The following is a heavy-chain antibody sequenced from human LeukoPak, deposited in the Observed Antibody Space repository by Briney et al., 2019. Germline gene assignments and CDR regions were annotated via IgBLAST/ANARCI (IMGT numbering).Heavy chain of an antibody. CDR2: ITTSSNTI. CDR1: GFTFSSYS. CDR3: ARVHRRFLEWLFGY. D-gene: IGHD3-3*01. V-gene: IGHV3-48*04. Sequence: GGSLRLSCAASGFTFSSYSMNWVRQAPGKGLEWVSYITTSSNTIYYADSVKGRFTISRDNAKNSLYLQMNSLRAEDTAVYYCARVHRRFLEWLFGYWGQGTLVTVTS. J-gene: IGHJ4*02.